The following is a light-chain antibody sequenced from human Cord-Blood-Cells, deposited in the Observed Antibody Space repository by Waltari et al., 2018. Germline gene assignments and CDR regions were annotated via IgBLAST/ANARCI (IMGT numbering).Light chain of an antibody. V-gene: IGKV3-11*01. CDR3: QQRSTWPLT. CDR1: QSVSSY. J-gene: IGKJ4*01. Sequence: EIVLTQSPATLSLSPGESGTLSCSASQSVSSYLAWYQQKHGQAPRLLIYEASNKANGIPARFSGSGSGTDVALTIVGLVPEDFAVYYCQQRSTWPLTFGGGTMVEIK. CDR2: EAS.